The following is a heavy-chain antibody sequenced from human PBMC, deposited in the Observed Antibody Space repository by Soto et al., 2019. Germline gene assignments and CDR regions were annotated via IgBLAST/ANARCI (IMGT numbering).Heavy chain of an antibody. CDR3: ARDHPHSYGVYYFDY. CDR2: IYSSGST. CDR1: GGSISNYY. D-gene: IGHD5-18*01. Sequence: PSETLSLTCTVSGGSISNYYWNWIRQSPGKGLERIGYIYSSGSTHYNPSLQNRVTISIDTSKNQVSLKVNSVTAAYTAVYYCARDHPHSYGVYYFDYWGQGTPVTVS. J-gene: IGHJ4*02. V-gene: IGHV4-59*01.